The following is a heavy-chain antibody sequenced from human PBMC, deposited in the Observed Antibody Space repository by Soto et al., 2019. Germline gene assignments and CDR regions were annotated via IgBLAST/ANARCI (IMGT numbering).Heavy chain of an antibody. V-gene: IGHV4-31*03. CDR3: ARVGGYSYVRWEDY. CDR2: IYYSGST. D-gene: IGHD5-18*01. Sequence: PSETLSLTCTVSGGSISSGGYYWSWIRQHPGKGLEWIGYIYYSGSTYYNPSLKSRVTISVDTSKNQFSLKLSSVTAADTAVYYCARVGGYSYVRWEDYWGQGTLVTVSS. CDR1: GGSISSGGYY. J-gene: IGHJ4*02.